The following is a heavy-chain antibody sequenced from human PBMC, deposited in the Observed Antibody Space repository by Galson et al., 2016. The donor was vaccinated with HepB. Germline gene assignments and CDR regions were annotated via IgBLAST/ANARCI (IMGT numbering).Heavy chain of an antibody. D-gene: IGHD2-2*03. CDR1: GFTFSSYA. CDR2: ISGSGGST. Sequence: SLRLSCAASGFTFSSYAMSWVRQDPGKGLEWVSAISGSGGSTLYADSVKGRFTIFRDNSKNTLYLEMNSLRAEDTAVYYCAKGKDGYPNYFDYWGQGTLVTVSS. CDR3: AKGKDGYPNYFDY. J-gene: IGHJ4*02. V-gene: IGHV3-23*01.